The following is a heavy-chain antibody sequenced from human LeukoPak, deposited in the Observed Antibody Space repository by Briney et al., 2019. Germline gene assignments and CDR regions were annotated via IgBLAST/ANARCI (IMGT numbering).Heavy chain of an antibody. CDR2: ITGSGGNT. D-gene: IGHD3-9*01. V-gene: IGHV3-23*01. CDR3: AKWGDYDVLTGYYVSDY. CDR1: GFTFSNYA. J-gene: IGHJ4*02. Sequence: GGSLRLSCAASGFTFSNYAMGSARQPPGKGLEWVSAITGSGGNTYYADSVKGRFTISRDNSKNTVFLQMNSLRAEDTAVYYCAKWGDYDVLTGYYVSDYWGQGTLVTVSS.